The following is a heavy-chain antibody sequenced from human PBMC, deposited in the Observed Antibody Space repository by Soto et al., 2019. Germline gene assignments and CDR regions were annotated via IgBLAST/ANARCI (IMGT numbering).Heavy chain of an antibody. V-gene: IGHV4-59*08. CDR2: IYYSGNT. J-gene: IGHJ3*02. CDR3: ARGVGATPPDAFDI. Sequence: SETLSLTCTVSGGSISSYYWSWIRQPPGKGLEWIGYIYYSGNTNYNPSLKSRVTISVDTSKNQFSLKLSSGTAADTAVYYCARGVGATPPDAFDIWGQGTMVTVSS. CDR1: GGSISSYY. D-gene: IGHD2-2*01.